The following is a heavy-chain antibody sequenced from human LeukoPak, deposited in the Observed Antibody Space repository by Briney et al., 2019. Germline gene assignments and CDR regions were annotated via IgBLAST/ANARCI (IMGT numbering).Heavy chain of an antibody. J-gene: IGHJ4*02. CDR2: ISAYNGNT. CDR3: ARDTFYGEGYYFDY. V-gene: IGHV1-18*04. D-gene: IGHD2/OR15-2a*01. CDR1: GYMFTGYY. Sequence: GASVKVSCKTSGYMFTGYYIHWVRQAPGQGLEWMGWISAYNGNTNYAQKLQGRVTMTTDTSTSTAYMELRSLRSDDTAVYYCARDTFYGEGYYFDYWGQGTLVTVSS.